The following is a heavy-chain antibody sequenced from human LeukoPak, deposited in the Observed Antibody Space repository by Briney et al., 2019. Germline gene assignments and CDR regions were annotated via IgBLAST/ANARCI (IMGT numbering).Heavy chain of an antibody. J-gene: IGHJ4*02. Sequence: GGSLRLSCTASGFSFSSNWMTWVRQAPGKGLEWVGNINPDGSEKFYVDSVRGRFTISRDNARSSVYLQMTSLRADDTAVYYCARGGTNGYGYDYWGQGTLVTVSS. CDR3: ARGGTNGYGYDY. CDR1: GFSFSSNW. D-gene: IGHD2-8*01. CDR2: INPDGSEK. V-gene: IGHV3-7*01.